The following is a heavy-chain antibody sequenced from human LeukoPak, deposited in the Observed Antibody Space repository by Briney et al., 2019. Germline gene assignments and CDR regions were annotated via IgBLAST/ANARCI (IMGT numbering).Heavy chain of an antibody. Sequence: GGPLRLSCAASGFTFSSYSMNWVRQAPGKGLEWVSSISSSSSYIYYADSVKGRFTISRDNAKDSLYLQMNSLRAEDTDVDYCARGGDCTNGVCYNFDYWGQGTLVTISS. CDR2: ISSSSSYI. V-gene: IGHV3-21*01. CDR3: ARGGDCTNGVCYNFDY. J-gene: IGHJ4*02. D-gene: IGHD2-8*01. CDR1: GFTFSSYS.